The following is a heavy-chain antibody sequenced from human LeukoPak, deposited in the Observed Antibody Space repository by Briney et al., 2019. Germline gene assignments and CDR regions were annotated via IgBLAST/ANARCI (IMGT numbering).Heavy chain of an antibody. CDR3: ARAVRAHPPADF. D-gene: IGHD3-3*01. CDR2: INSDGSST. Sequence: GGSLRLSCAASGFSFSSYWMHWVRQAPGKGLVWVSRINSDGSSTTYADSVKGRSSISRDNAKNTLYLRLNSLRAEDTGVYYCARAVRAHPPADFWGQGTLVTVSS. V-gene: IGHV3-74*01. J-gene: IGHJ4*02. CDR1: GFSFSSYW.